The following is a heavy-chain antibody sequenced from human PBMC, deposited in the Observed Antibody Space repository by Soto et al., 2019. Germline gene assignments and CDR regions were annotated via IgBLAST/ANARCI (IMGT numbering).Heavy chain of an antibody. V-gene: IGHV3-21*01. Sequence: EVQLVESGGGLVKPGGSLRLSCAASGFTFSTYSMNWVRQAPGKGLEWVSSISSSSSYIYYAESVKGRFTISRDNAENSLYLKVNSLRAEDTAVYYCAREGEERCLGTNCAENFDYWGQGTLVTVSS. CDR2: ISSSSSYI. D-gene: IGHD2-2*01. CDR3: AREGEERCLGTNCAENFDY. J-gene: IGHJ4*02. CDR1: GFTFSTYS.